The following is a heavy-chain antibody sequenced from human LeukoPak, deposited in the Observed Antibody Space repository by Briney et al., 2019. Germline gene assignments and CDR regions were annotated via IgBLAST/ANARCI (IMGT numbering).Heavy chain of an antibody. CDR1: GYTLTRYG. Sequence: GASGKVSCKASGYTLTRYGMNWVRQAPGQGLEWMGWFNTNTGNPTYAHGLTGRFVFSLDSSVSTAYLQISSLKAEDTAVYYCATEYNSIWSPSYGGQGPLVTVSS. J-gene: IGHJ4*02. CDR2: FNTNTGNP. D-gene: IGHD6-13*01. V-gene: IGHV7-4-1*02. CDR3: ATEYNSIWSPSY.